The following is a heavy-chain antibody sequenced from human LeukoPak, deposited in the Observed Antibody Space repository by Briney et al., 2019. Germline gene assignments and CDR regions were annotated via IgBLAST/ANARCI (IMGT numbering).Heavy chain of an antibody. Sequence: GGSLRLSCAASGFTFGAYYMSWVRQAPGKGLEWVANIRGDGRETFYADSLRGRFSIFRDNARNSVSLQMNSLSAEDTGVYYCARESAVGYGSFDYWGQGTLVTVPS. CDR3: ARESAVGYGSFDY. CDR2: IRGDGRET. V-gene: IGHV3-7*03. CDR1: GFTFGAYY. D-gene: IGHD6-19*01. J-gene: IGHJ4*02.